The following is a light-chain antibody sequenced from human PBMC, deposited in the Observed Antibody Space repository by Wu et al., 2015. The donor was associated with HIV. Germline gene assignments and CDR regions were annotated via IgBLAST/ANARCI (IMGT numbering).Light chain of an antibody. J-gene: IGKJ1*01. CDR3: HQYRTWPLT. CDR2: SIS. CDR1: QTVSTD. Sequence: VMTQSPATLSVSPGERASLSCRASQTVSTDFAWYHQKPGQAPRLLMYSISVRATGVPARFTGSGSGTEFTLTISNMQSEDFGIYYCHQYRTWPLTFGQGTKVE. V-gene: IGKV3-15*01.